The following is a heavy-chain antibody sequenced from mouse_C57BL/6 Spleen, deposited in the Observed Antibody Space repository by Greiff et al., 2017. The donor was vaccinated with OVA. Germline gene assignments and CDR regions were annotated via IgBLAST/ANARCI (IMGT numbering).Heavy chain of an antibody. Sequence: VQLQQSGPGLVAPSQSLSITCTVSGFSLTRYGVHWVRQPPGKGLEWLVVIWSDGSTTSHSALKSILSISKDNSKSQVFLKMNSLQTDDTAMYYCARQGGSSSYWYFDVWGTGTTVTVSS. CDR3: ARQGGSSSYWYFDV. D-gene: IGHD1-1*01. CDR1: GFSLTRYG. V-gene: IGHV2-6-1*01. CDR2: IWSDGST. J-gene: IGHJ1*03.